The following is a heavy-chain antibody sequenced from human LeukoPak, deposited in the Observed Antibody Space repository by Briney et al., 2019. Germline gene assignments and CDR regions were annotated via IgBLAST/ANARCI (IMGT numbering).Heavy chain of an antibody. J-gene: IGHJ4*02. Sequence: PSETLSLTCAVYGGSFSGSYWSWIRHPPGKGLEWIGEINHSGRTNYNPSLKSRVTISVDTSKNQFSLKLSSVTAADTAVYYCARSSGEAATTTTISRYFDYWGQGTLVTVSS. CDR2: INHSGRT. D-gene: IGHD5-24*01. CDR3: ARSSGEAATTTTISRYFDY. CDR1: GGSFSGSY. V-gene: IGHV4-34*01.